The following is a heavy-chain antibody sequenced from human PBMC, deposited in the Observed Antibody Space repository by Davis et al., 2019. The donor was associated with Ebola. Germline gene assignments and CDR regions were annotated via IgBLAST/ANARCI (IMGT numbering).Heavy chain of an antibody. V-gene: IGHV3-7*01. CDR2: IKQDGSEK. Sequence: PGGSLRLSCAASEFTFSSYWMTWVRQAPGKGLEWVANIKQDGSEKYYVDSVKGRFTISRDNAKNSLYLQMNSLRVEDAAVYYCARGSIWLSYYGMDIWGQGTTVTVS. CDR3: ARGSIWLSYYGMDI. J-gene: IGHJ6*02. CDR1: EFTFSSYW. D-gene: IGHD5-24*01.